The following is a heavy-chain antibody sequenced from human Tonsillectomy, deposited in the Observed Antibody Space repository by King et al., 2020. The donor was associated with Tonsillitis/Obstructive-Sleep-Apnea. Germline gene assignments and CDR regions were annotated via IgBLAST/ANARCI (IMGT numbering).Heavy chain of an antibody. CDR3: ARGDLWFGER. D-gene: IGHD3-10*01. J-gene: IGHJ4*02. CDR1: GYTFTGYY. CDR2: IDPHSGGT. V-gene: IGHV1-2*02. Sequence: QLVQSGAEVKKPGASVKVSCKASGYTFTGYYIHWVRQAPGQGLEWMGWIDPHSGGTKYAPKFQGRVTMTRDTSISTACMELSRLRSDDTAVYYCARGDLWFGERWGQGTLVTVSS.